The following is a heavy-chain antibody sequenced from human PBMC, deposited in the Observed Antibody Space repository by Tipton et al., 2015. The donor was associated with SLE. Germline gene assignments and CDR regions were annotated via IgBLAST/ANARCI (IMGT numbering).Heavy chain of an antibody. CDR3: ARVDDQGFLEWAPGY. Sequence: TLSLTCTVSGGSISSYSWSWIRQPPGKGLEWIGYIYYSGSTNYNPSLKSRVTISVDTSKNQVSLKLSSVTAADTAVYYCARVDDQGFLEWAPGYWGQGTLVTVSS. D-gene: IGHD3-3*01. J-gene: IGHJ4*02. CDR1: GGSISSYS. V-gene: IGHV4-59*12. CDR2: IYYSGST.